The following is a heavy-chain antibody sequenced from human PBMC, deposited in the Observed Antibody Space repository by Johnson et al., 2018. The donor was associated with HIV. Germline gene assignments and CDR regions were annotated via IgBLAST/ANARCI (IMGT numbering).Heavy chain of an antibody. CDR1: GFTFSSYG. J-gene: IGHJ3*02. D-gene: IGHD5-24*01. V-gene: IGHV3-7*03. CDR2: IKQDGSEK. Sequence: VQLVESGGGVVQPGGSLRLSCAASGFTFSSYGMHWVRQAPGKGLEWVANIKQDGSEKYYVDSMKGRFTISRDNAKNSLYLQMNSLRAEDTAVYYCAKDIYGYDAFDIWGQGTMVTVSS. CDR3: AKDIYGYDAFDI.